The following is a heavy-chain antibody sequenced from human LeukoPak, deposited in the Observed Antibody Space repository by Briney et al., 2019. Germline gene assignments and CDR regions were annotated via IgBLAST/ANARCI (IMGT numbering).Heavy chain of an antibody. CDR3: ARGLRAAVDY. D-gene: IGHD6-13*01. V-gene: IGHV4-39*07. Sequence: SETLSLTCTVSGGSISSTTYYWSWIRQPPGKGLEWIGEINHSGSTNYNPSLKSRVTISVDTSKNQFSLKLSSVTAADTAVYYCARGLRAAVDYWGQGTLVTVSS. CDR2: INHSGST. CDR1: GGSISSTTYY. J-gene: IGHJ4*02.